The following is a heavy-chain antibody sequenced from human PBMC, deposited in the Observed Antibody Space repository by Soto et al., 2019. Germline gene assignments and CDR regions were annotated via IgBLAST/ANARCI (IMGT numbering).Heavy chain of an antibody. V-gene: IGHV4-30-2*01. CDR3: ASVFGMLPHMDV. CDR1: GGSISSGGYS. D-gene: IGHD2-8*01. J-gene: IGHJ6*02. CDR2: IYHSGST. Sequence: PSETLSLTCAVSGGSISSGGYSWSWIRQPPGKGLEWIGYIYHSGSTYYNPSLKSRVTISVDRSKNQFSLKLSSVTAADTAVYYCASVFGMLPHMDVWGQGTTVTVSS.